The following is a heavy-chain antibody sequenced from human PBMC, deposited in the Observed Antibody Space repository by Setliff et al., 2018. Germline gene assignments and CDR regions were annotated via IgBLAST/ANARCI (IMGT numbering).Heavy chain of an antibody. Sequence: SETLSLTCTVYGASFSDYYWGWIRQPPGKGLEWIAEINHSGSTNYNPSLKSRVTISVDTSKNQFSLILRSVTAADTAVYYCARGRMRGSCSGPSCTYDPFDIWGQGTPVTVSS. V-gene: IGHV4-34*01. CDR1: GASFSDYY. CDR2: INHSGST. D-gene: IGHD2-2*01. CDR3: ARGRMRGSCSGPSCTYDPFDI. J-gene: IGHJ3*02.